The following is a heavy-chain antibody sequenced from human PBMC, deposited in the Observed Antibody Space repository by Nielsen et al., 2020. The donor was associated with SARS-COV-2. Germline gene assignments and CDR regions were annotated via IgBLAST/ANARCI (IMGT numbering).Heavy chain of an antibody. CDR2: IYFSGRT. CDR3: ARESSGYDHYNYGMDV. V-gene: IGHV4-31*03. CDR1: GGSISSVGYY. J-gene: IGHJ6*02. D-gene: IGHD5-12*01. Sequence: SETLSLTCTVSGGSISSVGYYWRWIRHHPGKGLEWIGYIYFSGRTCYNPSLKSRVTISVDTSKNQFSLSLRSVTAADTAVYYCARESSGYDHYNYGMDVWGQGTTVTVSS.